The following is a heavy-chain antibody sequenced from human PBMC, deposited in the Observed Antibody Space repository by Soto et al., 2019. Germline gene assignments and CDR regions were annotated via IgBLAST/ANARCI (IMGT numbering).Heavy chain of an antibody. V-gene: IGHV3-33*01. CDR3: ARGGSSSGYYYVDY. Sequence: GGSLRLSCAASGFTFSSYGMHWVRQAPGKGLEWVAVIWYDGSNKYYADSVKGRFTISRDNSRNTLYLQMNSLRAEDTAVYYCARGGSSSGYYYVDYWGQGTLVTVSS. CDR1: GFTFSSYG. J-gene: IGHJ4*02. D-gene: IGHD3-22*01. CDR2: IWYDGSNK.